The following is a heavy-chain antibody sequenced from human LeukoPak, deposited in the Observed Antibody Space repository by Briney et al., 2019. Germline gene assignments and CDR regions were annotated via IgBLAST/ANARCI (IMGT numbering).Heavy chain of an antibody. Sequence: HTGGSLRLSCAASGFIFSSYAMSWVRQAPGKGLEWVSGISGNGGYTYYADSVKGRFTISRDNSKNTLCLQMNSLRAEDTAVYYCAKDRTMGYCSGGRCAYFDYWGQGTLVTVSS. CDR1: GFIFSSYA. D-gene: IGHD2-15*01. CDR3: AKDRTMGYCSGGRCAYFDY. CDR2: ISGNGGYT. J-gene: IGHJ4*02. V-gene: IGHV3-23*01.